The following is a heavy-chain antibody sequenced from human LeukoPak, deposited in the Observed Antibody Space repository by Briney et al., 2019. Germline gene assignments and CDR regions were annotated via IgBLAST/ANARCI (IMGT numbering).Heavy chain of an antibody. CDR1: GYTFTSYG. J-gene: IGHJ3*02. CDR3: ARDLNMGSTPGDAFDI. CDR2: INPNSGGT. Sequence: ASVKVSCKASGYTFTSYGISWVRQAPGQGLEWMGWINPNSGGTNYAQKFQGRVTMTRDTSSSTAYMELSRLRSDDTAVYYCARDLNMGSTPGDAFDIWGQGTMVTVSS. V-gene: IGHV1-2*02.